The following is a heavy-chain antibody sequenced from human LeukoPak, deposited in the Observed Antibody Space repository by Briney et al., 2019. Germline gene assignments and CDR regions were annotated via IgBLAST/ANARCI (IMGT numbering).Heavy chain of an antibody. CDR2: IIPIFGTA. V-gene: IGHV1-69*13. Sequence: SVKVSCKASGGTFSSYAISWVRQAPGQGLEWMGGIIPIFGTANYAQKLQGRVTITADESTSTAYMELSSLRSEDMAVYYCARAKDSSGYRPDYWGQGTLVTVSS. J-gene: IGHJ4*02. CDR1: GGTFSSYA. D-gene: IGHD3-22*01. CDR3: ARAKDSSGYRPDY.